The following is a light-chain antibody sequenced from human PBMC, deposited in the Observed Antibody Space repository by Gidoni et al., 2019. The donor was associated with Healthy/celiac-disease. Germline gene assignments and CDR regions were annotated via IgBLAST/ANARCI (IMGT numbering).Light chain of an antibody. CDR1: SSDVGSYNL. CDR3: CSYAGSSTPYV. J-gene: IGLJ1*01. Sequence: QSARTQPASVSGSPGQTITISCTATSSDVGSYNLVSWYQQHPGKAPKLMIYDVSKRPSGVSNRFSGSKSGNTASLTISGLHAEDEADYYCCSYAGSSTPYVFGTGTKVTVL. CDR2: DVS. V-gene: IGLV2-23*02.